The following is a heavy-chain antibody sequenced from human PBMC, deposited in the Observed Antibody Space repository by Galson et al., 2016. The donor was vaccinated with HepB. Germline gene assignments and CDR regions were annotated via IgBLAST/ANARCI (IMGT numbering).Heavy chain of an antibody. V-gene: IGHV3-23*01. CDR1: GFVFSNFG. J-gene: IGHJ4*02. CDR3: AKERLVRRIFDH. D-gene: IGHD1-1*01. CDR2: IRTRRTT. Sequence: SLRLSCAASGFVFSNFGLSWVRQAPGKGLEWVASIRTRRTTYYSDSAKGRFTISRDNSNNTLYLQMNGLRAEDTAVYYCAKERLVRRIFDHWGQGTLLTVSS.